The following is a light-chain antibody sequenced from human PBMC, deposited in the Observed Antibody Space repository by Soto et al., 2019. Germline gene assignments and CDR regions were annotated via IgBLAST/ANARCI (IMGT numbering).Light chain of an antibody. CDR2: DAS. V-gene: IGKV3-11*01. CDR1: QSVSNY. J-gene: IGKJ5*01. Sequence: VVLTQSPATLSLSPGERATLSCRASQSVSNYLDWFQQKPGQAPRLLIYDASNRATGIPARFSGSGSGTDFTLTISSLEPEDFAVYYCQQRSNWPPITFGQGTRLEIK. CDR3: QQRSNWPPIT.